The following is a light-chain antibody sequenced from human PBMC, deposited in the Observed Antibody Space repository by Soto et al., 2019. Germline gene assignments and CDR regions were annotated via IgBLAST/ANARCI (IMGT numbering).Light chain of an antibody. J-gene: IGLJ2*01. CDR3: QSSDSSLSGSVV. V-gene: IGLV1-40*01. Sequence: QSVLTQPPSVSAAPGQRVTISCAGSSYNIGAGYDVNWYQQFPGTAPKLLIYDDTNRPSGVPDRFSGSKSATSASLAITGLQAEDEANYYCQSSDSSLSGSVVFGGGTKVTVL. CDR1: SYNIGAGYD. CDR2: DDT.